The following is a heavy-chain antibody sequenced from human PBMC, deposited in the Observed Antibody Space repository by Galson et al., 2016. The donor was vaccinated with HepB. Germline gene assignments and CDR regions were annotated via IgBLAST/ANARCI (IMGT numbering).Heavy chain of an antibody. Sequence: SVKVSCKVFGYTLTELSTHWVRQAPGKGLEWMGGFTPEHGDTIYAQKFQGRVTMTEDPSTDTAYMELSRLGSEDTAVYYCATREKTSGSYYASFDDWGQGTLVTVSS. J-gene: IGHJ4*02. CDR2: FTPEHGDT. CDR3: ATREKTSGSYYASFDD. D-gene: IGHD3-10*01. V-gene: IGHV1-24*01. CDR1: GYTLTELS.